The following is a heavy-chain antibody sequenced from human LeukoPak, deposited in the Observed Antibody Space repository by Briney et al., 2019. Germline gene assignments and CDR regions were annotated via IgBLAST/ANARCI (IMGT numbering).Heavy chain of an antibody. CDR1: GGSISSGGYY. J-gene: IGHJ3*02. CDR3: ASDYRDDYYDSSGFFGAFDI. CDR2: IYYSGST. V-gene: IGHV4-31*03. D-gene: IGHD3-22*01. Sequence: SQTLSLTCTVSGGSISSGGYYWNWIRQHPGKGLEWIGYIYYSGSTYYNPSLRSRLSLSVDTSKNQFSLELSSVTPADTAVYYCASDYRDDYYDSSGFFGAFDIWGQGTMVTVSS.